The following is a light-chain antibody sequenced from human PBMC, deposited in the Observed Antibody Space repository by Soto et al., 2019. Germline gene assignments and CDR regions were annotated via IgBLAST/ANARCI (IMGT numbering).Light chain of an antibody. CDR3: LHHGSSLWT. J-gene: IGKJ1*01. CDR2: DAS. CDR1: QSVSNTH. V-gene: IGKV3-20*01. Sequence: EIVLTQSPGTLSLSPGERATLSCRASQSVSNTHVAWYQQRPGQAPSLLIYDASRGDIGVAGWCSGGACGEYFPITISLLEAEFFVMYYWLHHGSSLWTFGQGTKVNIK.